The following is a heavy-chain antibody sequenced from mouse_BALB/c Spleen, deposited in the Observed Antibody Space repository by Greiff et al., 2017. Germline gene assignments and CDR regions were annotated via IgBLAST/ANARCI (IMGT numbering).Heavy chain of an antibody. D-gene: IGHD2-1*01. V-gene: IGHV5-17*02. J-gene: IGHJ4*01. Sequence: EVKLMESGGGLVQPGGSRKLSCAASGFTFSSFGMHWVRQAPEKGLEWVAYISSGSSTIYYADTVKGRFTISRDNPKNTLFLQMTSLRSEDTAMYYCARYGNGAMDYWGQGTSVTVSS. CDR3: ARYGNGAMDY. CDR2: ISSGSSTI. CDR1: GFTFSSFG.